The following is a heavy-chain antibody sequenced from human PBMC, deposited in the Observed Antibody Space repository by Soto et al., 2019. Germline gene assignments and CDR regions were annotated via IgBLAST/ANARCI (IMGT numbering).Heavy chain of an antibody. Sequence: ASVKVSCKASGYTFNSYGISWVRQAPGQGLEWMGWISAYNGNTNYAQKLQGRVTMTTDASTSTAYMELRSLRSDDTAVYYCAILRRLRYFDWLLYTGPPNDAFDIWGQGTMVTVSS. D-gene: IGHD3-9*01. CDR1: GYTFNSYG. V-gene: IGHV1-18*01. CDR3: AILRRLRYFDWLLYTGPPNDAFDI. J-gene: IGHJ3*02. CDR2: ISAYNGNT.